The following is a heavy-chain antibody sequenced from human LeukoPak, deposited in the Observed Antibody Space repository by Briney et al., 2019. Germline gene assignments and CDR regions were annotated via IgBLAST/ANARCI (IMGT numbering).Heavy chain of an antibody. Sequence: GRSLRLSCAASGFTFSNYAMNWVRQAPGKGLEWVSTISGSGGSTYYADSVKGRFTISRDNSKNTLYLQTTSLRAEDTAIYYCAKDKTYYYDDSGYNYFDYWGQGTLVTVSS. V-gene: IGHV3-23*01. D-gene: IGHD3-22*01. CDR1: GFTFSNYA. J-gene: IGHJ4*02. CDR2: ISGSGGST. CDR3: AKDKTYYYDDSGYNYFDY.